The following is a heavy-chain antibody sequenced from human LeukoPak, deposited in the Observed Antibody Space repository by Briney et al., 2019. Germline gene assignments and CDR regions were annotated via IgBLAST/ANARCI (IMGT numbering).Heavy chain of an antibody. Sequence: GASVKVSCKASGYMLTNYNMQWLRQAPGQGLEWMGMVSASGANTKYAQKFRGRVTMTSDTSTSTAYMELSSLIPDDTAVYYCGRDQNYAPDYWGQGTLVTVSP. CDR2: VSASGANT. J-gene: IGHJ4*02. CDR3: GRDQNYAPDY. D-gene: IGHD2-2*01. CDR1: GYMLTNYN. V-gene: IGHV1-46*03.